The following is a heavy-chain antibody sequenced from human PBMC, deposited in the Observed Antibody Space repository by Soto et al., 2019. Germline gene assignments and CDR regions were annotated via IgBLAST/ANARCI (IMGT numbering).Heavy chain of an antibody. CDR2: SKNKDNSYTT. V-gene: IGHV3-72*01. CDR3: ARDEGGPYVY. Sequence: EVQLVESGGDLVQPGGSLRLTCAASGFSFSEYYMDWVRQSPGKGLEWIGRSKNKDNSYTTEYIASVKGRFTISRDNAKNLLYLQMNSLKIVDTAVSFCARDEGGPYVYWGQGTQVTVSS. CDR1: GFSFSEYY. J-gene: IGHJ4*02. D-gene: IGHD1-26*01.